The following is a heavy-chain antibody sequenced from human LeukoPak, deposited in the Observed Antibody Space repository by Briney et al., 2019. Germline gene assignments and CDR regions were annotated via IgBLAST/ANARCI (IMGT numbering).Heavy chain of an antibody. CDR3: ARVKLGGNDYYFDY. D-gene: IGHD1-1*01. J-gene: IGHJ4*02. CDR2: ISSSGSTI. CDR1: GFTFSSYE. V-gene: IGHV3-48*03. Sequence: GGSLRLSCAASGFTFSSYEMNWVRQAPGKGLEWVSYISSSGSTIYYADSVKGRFTISRDNAKNSLYLQMNSLRAEDTAVYYCARVKLGGNDYYFDYWGQGTLVTVSS.